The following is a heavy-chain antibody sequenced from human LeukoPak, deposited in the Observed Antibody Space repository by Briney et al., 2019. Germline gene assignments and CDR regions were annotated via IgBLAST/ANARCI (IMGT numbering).Heavy chain of an antibody. V-gene: IGHV3-23*01. CDR1: GFTFSSYA. J-gene: IGHJ4*02. Sequence: SGGSLRLSCAASGFTFSSYAMSWVRQAPGKGLEWVSAISGSGGSTYYADSVKGRFTISRDNSKNTLYLQMNSLRAEDTAVYYCAKGGLGYSGSYYVGYWGQGTLVTVAS. D-gene: IGHD1-26*01. CDR2: ISGSGGST. CDR3: AKGGLGYSGSYYVGY.